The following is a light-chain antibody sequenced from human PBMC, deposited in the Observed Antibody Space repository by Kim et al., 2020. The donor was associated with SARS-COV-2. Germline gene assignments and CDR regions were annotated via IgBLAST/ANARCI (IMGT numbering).Light chain of an antibody. CDR2: GAS. J-gene: IGKJ4*01. Sequence: EIVLTQSPGTLSLSPGERATLSCRASQSVRSNYLAWYQQKPGQAPRLLIYGASSRATGIPDRFSGSGSGTDFTLSISRLEPEDFSVYYCQQYGGSPPTFGGGTKVDIK. CDR3: QQYGGSPPT. V-gene: IGKV3-20*01. CDR1: QSVRSNY.